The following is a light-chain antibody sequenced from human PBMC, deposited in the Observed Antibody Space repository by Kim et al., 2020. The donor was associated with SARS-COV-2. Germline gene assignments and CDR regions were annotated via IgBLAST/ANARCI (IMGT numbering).Light chain of an antibody. CDR2: KAS. CDR3: QPYDSHPYT. J-gene: IGKJ2*01. Sequence: DIQMTQSPSTLSASVGDRVTITCRASQSVSSWLAWYQQKPGKAPKLLIYKASTLEGGVPSRFSGRGSGTEFTLTINSLQPDDFATYSCQPYDSHPYTFGQGTKLEI. V-gene: IGKV1-5*03. CDR1: QSVSSW.